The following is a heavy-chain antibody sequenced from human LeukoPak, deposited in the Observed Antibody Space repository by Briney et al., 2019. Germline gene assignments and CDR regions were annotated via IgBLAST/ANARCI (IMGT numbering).Heavy chain of an antibody. J-gene: IGHJ4*02. V-gene: IGHV3-23*01. CDR2: ISGSGDST. CDR1: GFTFSNFA. CDR3: AKDPLFSNIAAAGIDY. D-gene: IGHD6-13*01. Sequence: GGSLRLSCAASGFTFSNFAMSWVRQAPGEGLEWASAISGSGDSTYYADSVKGRFTISRDNSKNTLYLQMNSLRAEDTALYYCAKDPLFSNIAAAGIDYWGQGTLVTVSS.